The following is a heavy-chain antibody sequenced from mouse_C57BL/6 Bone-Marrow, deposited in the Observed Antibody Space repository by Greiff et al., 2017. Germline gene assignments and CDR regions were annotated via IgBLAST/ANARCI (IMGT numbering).Heavy chain of an antibody. CDR1: GYTFTSYG. D-gene: IGHD2-2*01. V-gene: IGHV1-81*01. Sequence: QVHVKQSGAELARPGASVKLSCKASGYTFTSYGISWVKQRTGQGLEWIGEIYPRSGNTYYNEKFKGKATLTADKSSSTAYMELRSLTSEDSAVYFCANMGYDDAMDYWGQGTSVTVSS. CDR2: IYPRSGNT. J-gene: IGHJ4*01. CDR3: ANMGYDDAMDY.